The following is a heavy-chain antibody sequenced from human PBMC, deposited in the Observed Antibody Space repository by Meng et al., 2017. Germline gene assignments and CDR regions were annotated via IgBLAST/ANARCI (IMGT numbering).Heavy chain of an antibody. CDR2: ISSSSSYI. CDR3: ARDANLYCSSTSCYAGDY. CDR1: GFTVSSNY. D-gene: IGHD2-2*01. V-gene: IGHV3-21*01. J-gene: IGHJ4*02. Sequence: GESLKISCAASGFTVSSNYMSWVRQAPGKGLEWVSSISSSSSYIYYADSVKGRFTISRDNAKNSLYLQMNSLRAEDTAVYYCARDANLYCSSTSCYAGDYWGQGTLVTVSS.